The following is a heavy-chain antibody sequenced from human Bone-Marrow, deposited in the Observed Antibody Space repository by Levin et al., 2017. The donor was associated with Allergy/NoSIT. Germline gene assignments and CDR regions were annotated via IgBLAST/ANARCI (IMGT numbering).Heavy chain of an antibody. CDR1: EFTFSNYV. J-gene: IGHJ6*02. CDR3: ARDFSGGSVYYYGMDV. D-gene: IGHD3-3*01. CDR2: ISGSGEDT. Sequence: SCAASEFTFSNYVMGWIRQAPGKGLVWVSSISGSGEDTYNADSVKGRFTISRDNSKNTLYLHMDSLRAEDTAVYYCARDFSGGSVYYYGMDVWGQGTTVTVSS. V-gene: IGHV3-23*01.